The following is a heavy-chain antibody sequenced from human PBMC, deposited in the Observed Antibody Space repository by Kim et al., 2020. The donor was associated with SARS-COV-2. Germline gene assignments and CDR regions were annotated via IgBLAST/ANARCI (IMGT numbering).Heavy chain of an antibody. CDR3: ARDDEYQLLQNNYYSGMDV. Sequence: ASVKVFCKASGYTFTSYTMHWVRQAPGQRLEWMGWINAGHGDTKYSQKFQGRVTITRDTSASTGYMELRSLKSEDTAVYYCARDDEYQLLQNNYYSGMDVWGQGTTVTVSS. V-gene: IGHV1-3*01. J-gene: IGHJ6*02. CDR2: INAGHGDT. CDR1: GYTFTSYT. D-gene: IGHD1-26*01.